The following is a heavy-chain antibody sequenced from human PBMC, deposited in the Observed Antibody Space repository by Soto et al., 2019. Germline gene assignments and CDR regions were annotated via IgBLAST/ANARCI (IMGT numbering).Heavy chain of an antibody. J-gene: IGHJ4*02. D-gene: IGHD4-17*01. CDR2: IYYSGNI. V-gene: IGHV4-31*03. CDR1: GGSIRSGGYY. Sequence: QVQLQESGPGLVKPSQTLSLTCTVSGGSIRSGGYYWSWIRQHPGRGLEWIGYIYYSGNIYYNPSIKSRDALSVDTSKNQLSLKLSSVTAADTAVYYCAAMTTVTYFHYWGQGTLVTVSS. CDR3: AAMTTVTYFHY.